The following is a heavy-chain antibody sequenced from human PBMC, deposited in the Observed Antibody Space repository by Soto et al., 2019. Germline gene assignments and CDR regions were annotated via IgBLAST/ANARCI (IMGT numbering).Heavy chain of an antibody. V-gene: IGHV3-33*01. CDR3: ARAFCTNGVCYYFFDY. CDR1: GFTFGTYA. D-gene: IGHD2-8*01. CDR2: IYYDGSNR. J-gene: IGHJ4*01. Sequence: GGSLRLSCGASGFTFGTYAMHWVRQAPGKGLEWVAVIYYDGSNRYYGDAVKGRFTISRDNSKSTLYLQMSSLRAEDTAVYYCARAFCTNGVCYYFFDYWGHGTLVTVSS.